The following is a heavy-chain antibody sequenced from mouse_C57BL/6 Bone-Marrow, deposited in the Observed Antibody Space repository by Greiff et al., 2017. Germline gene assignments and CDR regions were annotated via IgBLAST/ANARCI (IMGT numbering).Heavy chain of an antibody. D-gene: IGHD1-3*01. CDR3: ARSGGSWFAY. CDR2: IHPNSGST. J-gene: IGHJ3*01. V-gene: IGHV1-64*01. CDR1: GYSFTSYW. Sequence: QVQLQQSGAELVKPAASVSLSCKVSGYSFTSYWLYWVKQRPGQGLEWIGMIHPNSGSTNYNEKFKSKATITVDKSSSTAFMQLSSLTSEDSAVYYCARSGGSWFAYWDRGTVVTVTA.